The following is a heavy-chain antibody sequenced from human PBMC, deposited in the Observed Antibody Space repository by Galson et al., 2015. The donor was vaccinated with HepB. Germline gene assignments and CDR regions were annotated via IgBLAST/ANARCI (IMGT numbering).Heavy chain of an antibody. CDR2: LSPDERTI. V-gene: IGHV3-74*01. CDR1: GFTFSNYW. CDR3: ARAGDYYFPY. Sequence: SLRLSCAASGFTFSNYWMHWVRQAPGEGLVWVARLSPDERTIDYADSVKGRFTISRDNAKNTLYLQMNSLRVEDTAFYYCARAGDYYFPYWGQGTLATVSS. J-gene: IGHJ4*02. D-gene: IGHD3-10*01.